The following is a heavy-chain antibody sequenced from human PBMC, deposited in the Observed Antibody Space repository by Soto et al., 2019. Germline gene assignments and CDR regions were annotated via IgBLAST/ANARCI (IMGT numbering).Heavy chain of an antibody. V-gene: IGHV4-31*03. CDR1: GGSINSGGYY. J-gene: IGHJ4*02. D-gene: IGHD1-26*01. CDR3: ARHSASWQGFDY. Sequence: QVQLQESGPGLVKPSQTLSLTCSVSGGSINSGGYYWSWIRQHPEKGLEWIGYIYYSGSTNYNPSLKSRVIISVDTSSNRFSLDLRSVTAADTAIYYCARHSASWQGFDYWGQGTLVTVSS. CDR2: IYYSGST.